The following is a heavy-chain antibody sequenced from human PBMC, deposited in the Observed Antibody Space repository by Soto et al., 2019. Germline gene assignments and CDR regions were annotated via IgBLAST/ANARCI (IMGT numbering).Heavy chain of an antibody. CDR3: ARASAYSTPWSFDN. V-gene: IGHV1-18*01. J-gene: IGHJ4*02. CDR2: ISGFNGNT. D-gene: IGHD6-13*01. Sequence: QVQLVQSGAEVKKPGASVRVSCKASGYTFSRYGSSWVRQAPGQGLEWMGWISGFNGNTKESEKLQGRVTLTTDTAANTAHMEPRGLRSDDTAVYYCARASAYSTPWSFDNWGQGTLVTVSS. CDR1: GYTFSRYG.